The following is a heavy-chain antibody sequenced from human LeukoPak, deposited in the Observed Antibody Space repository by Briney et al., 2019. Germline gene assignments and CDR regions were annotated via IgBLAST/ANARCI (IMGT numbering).Heavy chain of an antibody. D-gene: IGHD6-13*01. J-gene: IGHJ4*02. Sequence: PGGSLRLSCAASGFTFSSYEMNWVRQAPGKGLEWVSYISSSGSTIYYADSVKGRFTISRGNAKNSLYLQMNSLRAEDTAVYYCARANPPYSSSWFFDYWGQGTLVTVSS. V-gene: IGHV3-48*03. CDR3: ARANPPYSSSWFFDY. CDR1: GFTFSSYE. CDR2: ISSSGSTI.